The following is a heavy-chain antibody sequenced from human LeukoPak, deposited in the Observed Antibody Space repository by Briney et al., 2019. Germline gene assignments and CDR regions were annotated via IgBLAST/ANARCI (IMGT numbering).Heavy chain of an antibody. CDR1: GFTVSSNY. J-gene: IGHJ6*02. V-gene: IGHV3-30-3*01. CDR3: ARPYGTYYYYGMDV. D-gene: IGHD1-26*01. CDR2: ISYDGSNK. Sequence: GGSLRLSCAASGFTVSSNYMSWVRQAPGKGLEWVAVISYDGSNKYYADSVKGRFTISRDNSKNTLYLRINSLRAEDTAVYYCARPYGTYYYYGMDVWGQGTTVTVSS.